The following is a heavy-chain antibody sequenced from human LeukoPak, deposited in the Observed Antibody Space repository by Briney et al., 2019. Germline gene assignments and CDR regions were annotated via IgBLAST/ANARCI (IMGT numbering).Heavy chain of an antibody. J-gene: IGHJ4*02. CDR1: GYTFTGYY. V-gene: IGHV1-2*02. D-gene: IGHD1-14*01. CDR2: IKPNSGGT. Sequence: ASVKVSCKASGYTFTGYYMHWVRQVPGQGLEWLGWIKPNSGGTKYAQKFQGRVTMTRDTSISTAYMELSGLRSDDTAVYYCARGPPASYWGQGTLVTVSS. CDR3: ARGPPASY.